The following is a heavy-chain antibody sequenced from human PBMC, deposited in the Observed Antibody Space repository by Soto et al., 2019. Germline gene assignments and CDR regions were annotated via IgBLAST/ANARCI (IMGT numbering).Heavy chain of an antibody. CDR2: INPSGGST. J-gene: IGHJ3*02. CDR1: GYTFTSYY. Sequence: ASVKVCCKASGYTFTSYYMHWVRQAPGQGLEWMGIINPSGGSTSYAQKFQGRVTMTRDTSTSTVYMELSSLRSEDTAVYYCARDRTGTRRRDAFDIWGQGTMVTVSS. CDR3: ARDRTGTRRRDAFDI. V-gene: IGHV1-46*03. D-gene: IGHD1-1*01.